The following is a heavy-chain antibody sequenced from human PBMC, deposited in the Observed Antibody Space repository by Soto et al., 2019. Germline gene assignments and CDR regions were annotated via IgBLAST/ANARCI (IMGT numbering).Heavy chain of an antibody. D-gene: IGHD5-12*01. CDR2: IYYSGST. CDR3: ARDKGRTWIADSASYYGMDV. CDR1: GGSISSGGYY. V-gene: IGHV4-31*03. J-gene: IGHJ6*02. Sequence: KPSETLSLTCTVSGGSISSGGYYWSWIRQHPGKGLEWIGYIYYSGSTYYNPSLKSRVTISVDTSKNQFSLKLSSVTAADTAVYYCARDKGRTWIADSASYYGMDVWGQGTTVTVSS.